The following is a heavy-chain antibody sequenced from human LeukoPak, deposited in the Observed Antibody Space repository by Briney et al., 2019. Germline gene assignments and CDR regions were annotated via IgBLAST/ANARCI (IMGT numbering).Heavy chain of an antibody. CDR1: GFTFSSYG. CDR3: AKATLRLRFLEWLLDYFDY. Sequence: GRSLRLSCAASGFTFSSYGMHWVRQAPGKGLEWVSAISGSGGSTYYADSVKGRFTISRDNSKNTLYLQMNSLRAEDTAVYYCAKATLRLRFLEWLLDYFDYWGQGTLVTVSS. D-gene: IGHD3-3*01. J-gene: IGHJ4*02. V-gene: IGHV3-23*01. CDR2: ISGSGGST.